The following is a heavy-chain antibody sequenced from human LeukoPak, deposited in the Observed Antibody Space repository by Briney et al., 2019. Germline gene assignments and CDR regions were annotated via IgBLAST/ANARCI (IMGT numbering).Heavy chain of an antibody. V-gene: IGHV1-69*13. J-gene: IGHJ6*02. D-gene: IGHD1-26*01. CDR1: GGTFSSYA. Sequence: SVKVSCKASGGTFSSYAISWVRQAPGQGLEWMGGIIPIFGTANYAQKFQGRVTITADESTSIAYMELSSLRSEDTAVYYCAIKLYRGSYYVDYYYGMDVWGQGTTVTVSS. CDR3: AIKLYRGSYYVDYYYGMDV. CDR2: IIPIFGTA.